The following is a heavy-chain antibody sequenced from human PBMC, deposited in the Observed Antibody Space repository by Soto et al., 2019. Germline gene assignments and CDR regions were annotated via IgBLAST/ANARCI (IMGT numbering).Heavy chain of an antibody. D-gene: IGHD2-21*02. Sequence: SQTLSLTCAISGDSVSSNSAAWNWIRQSPSRGLEWLGRTYYRAKWYNDYAVSVKSRITINPETSKNQFYLQLNSVTPEDTAVYYCATASNIVVVTATNGDYYYGMDVWGQGTTVTVSS. V-gene: IGHV6-1*01. CDR2: TYYRAKWYN. CDR1: GDSVSSNSAA. J-gene: IGHJ6*02. CDR3: ATASNIVVVTATNGDYYYGMDV.